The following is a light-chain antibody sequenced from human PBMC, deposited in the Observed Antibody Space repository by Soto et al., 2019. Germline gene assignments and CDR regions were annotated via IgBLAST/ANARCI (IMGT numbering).Light chain of an antibody. CDR2: GAS. J-gene: IGKJ4*01. Sequence: EIVLTQSPAALSLSPGERAARCCRASQSVSSNLAWYQQKPGQAPRLLIYGASTRATGFPARFSGGGSGTEFSLTISSLQSEDFAVYYCQHYNNWPLTFGGGTKVDIK. V-gene: IGKV3-15*01. CDR3: QHYNNWPLT. CDR1: QSVSSN.